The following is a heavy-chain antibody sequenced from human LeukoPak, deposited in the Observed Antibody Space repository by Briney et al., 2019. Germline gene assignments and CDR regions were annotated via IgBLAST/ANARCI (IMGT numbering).Heavy chain of an antibody. CDR3: AKLGVWRGLYYYYMDV. V-gene: IGHV5-51*01. J-gene: IGHJ6*03. Sequence: GESLKISCKASGYSFTNYYISWVRQMPGKSLQWMGIIYPGDSATRYGPAFQGQVTISADKSISTAYLQWTSLKASDTAMYYCAKLGVWRGLYYYYMDVWGKGTTVTVSS. CDR2: IYPGDSAT. D-gene: IGHD2-2*02. CDR1: GYSFTNYY.